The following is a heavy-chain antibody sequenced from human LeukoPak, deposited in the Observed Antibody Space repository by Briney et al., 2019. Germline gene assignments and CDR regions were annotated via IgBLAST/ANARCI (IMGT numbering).Heavy chain of an antibody. J-gene: IGHJ4*02. V-gene: IGHV4-59*01. D-gene: IGHD3-10*01. CDR3: ARSDGSGSAGDY. Sequence: NASETLSLTCTVSGGSISSYYWSWIRQPPGKGLEWIGYIYYSGSTNYNPSLKRRVTISVDTSKNQFSLKLSSVTAADTAVYYCARSDGSGSAGDYWGQGTLVTVSS. CDR1: GGSISSYY. CDR2: IYYSGST.